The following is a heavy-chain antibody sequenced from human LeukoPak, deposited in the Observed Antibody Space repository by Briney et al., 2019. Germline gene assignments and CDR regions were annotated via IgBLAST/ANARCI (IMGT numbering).Heavy chain of an antibody. CDR1: GFTFSSYA. Sequence: GGSLRLPCAASGFTFSSYAMHWVRQAPGKGLEWVAVISYDGSNKYYADSVKGRFTISRDNSKNTLYLQMNSLRAEDTAVYYCARAPRGGRITMIARHYFDYWGQGTLVTVSS. CDR3: ARAPRGGRITMIARHYFDY. D-gene: IGHD3-22*01. V-gene: IGHV3-30-3*01. J-gene: IGHJ4*02. CDR2: ISYDGSNK.